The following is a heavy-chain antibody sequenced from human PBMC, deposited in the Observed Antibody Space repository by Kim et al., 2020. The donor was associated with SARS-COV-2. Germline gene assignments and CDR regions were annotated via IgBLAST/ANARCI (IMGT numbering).Heavy chain of an antibody. D-gene: IGHD3-22*01. J-gene: IGHJ4*02. Sequence: SETLSLTCTVSGGSISSSSYYWGWIRQPPGKGLEWIGSIYYSGSTYYNPSLKSRVTISVDTSKNQFSLKLSSVTAADTAVYYCASSPNYYDSSGYYSYWGQGTLVTVSS. V-gene: IGHV4-39*01. CDR1: GGSISSSSYY. CDR3: ASSPNYYDSSGYYSY. CDR2: IYYSGST.